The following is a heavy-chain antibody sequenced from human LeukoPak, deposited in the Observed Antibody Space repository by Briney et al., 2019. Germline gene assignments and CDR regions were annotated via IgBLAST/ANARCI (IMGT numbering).Heavy chain of an antibody. J-gene: IGHJ4*02. V-gene: IGHV3-53*01. D-gene: IGHD2-2*01. Sequence: GGSLRLSCAASGFTVSDNYMSWVRQAPGKGLQWVSVIYSGGSTYYGDSVKGRFTISRDNSKNTVYLQMNNLSAEDTAVYYCARLLDCSSASCSDYWGQGTLVTVSS. CDR3: ARLLDCSSASCSDY. CDR1: GFTVSDNY. CDR2: IYSGGST.